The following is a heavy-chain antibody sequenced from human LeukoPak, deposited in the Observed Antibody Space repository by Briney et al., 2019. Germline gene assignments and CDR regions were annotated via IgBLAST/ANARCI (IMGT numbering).Heavy chain of an antibody. CDR2: IWYDGSNK. Sequence: PGGSLRLSCAASGFTFSSYGMHWVRQAPGKGLEWVAVIWYDGSNKYYADSVKGRFTISRDNSKNTLYLQMNSLRAEDSAVYYCAKDYSSGWFDYWGQGTLVTVSS. CDR1: GFTFSSYG. J-gene: IGHJ5*01. CDR3: AKDYSSGWFDY. V-gene: IGHV3-33*06. D-gene: IGHD6-19*01.